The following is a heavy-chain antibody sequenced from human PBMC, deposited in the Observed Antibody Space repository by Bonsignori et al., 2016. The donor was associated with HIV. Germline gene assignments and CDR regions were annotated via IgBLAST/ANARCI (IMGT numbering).Heavy chain of an antibody. Sequence: WVRQAPGQGLEWMGWINPKSGDTNYAQKFQGRVTMTRDTSISTAYMDLTSLRSDDTAVYYCARRGSHGYCANGNCFNSYQHMDVWAKGTSVTVSS. J-gene: IGHJ6*03. D-gene: IGHD2-8*01. CDR3: ARRGSHGYCANGNCFNSYQHMDV. V-gene: IGHV1-2*02. CDR2: INPKSGDT.